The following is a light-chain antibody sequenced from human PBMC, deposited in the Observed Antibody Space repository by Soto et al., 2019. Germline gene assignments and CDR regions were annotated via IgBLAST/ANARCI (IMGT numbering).Light chain of an antibody. CDR1: PDIRNF. CDR3: QKYCSVPV. Sequence: DIQMTQSPTSLSASVRDRVTITCRVSPDIRNFVAWYQQKPGKAPKLLLYASSTLQGGVTSRFSGSVSGSDFTLTTTLLQPEVVANYSCQKYCSVPVFGPRTQVLI. V-gene: IGKV1-27*01. CDR2: ASS. J-gene: IGKJ1*01.